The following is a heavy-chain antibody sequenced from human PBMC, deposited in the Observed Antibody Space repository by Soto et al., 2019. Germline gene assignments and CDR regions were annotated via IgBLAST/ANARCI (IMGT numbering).Heavy chain of an antibody. V-gene: IGHV3-30*18. D-gene: IGHD6-19*01. Sequence: QVQLVESGGGVVQPGRSLRLSCAASGFTFSSYGMHWVRQASGKGLEWVAVISYDGSNKYYADSVKGRFTISRDNSKNTLYLQMNSLRAEDTAVYYCAKGGPAVAGTFGYFDYWGQGTLVTVSS. CDR3: AKGGPAVAGTFGYFDY. CDR1: GFTFSSYG. CDR2: ISYDGSNK. J-gene: IGHJ4*02.